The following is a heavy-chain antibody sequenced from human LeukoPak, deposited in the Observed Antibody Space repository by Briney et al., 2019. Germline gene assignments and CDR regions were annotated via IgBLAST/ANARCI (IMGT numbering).Heavy chain of an antibody. Sequence: GGSLRLSCAASGFTVSSNYMSWVRQAPGKGLEWVSVIYSGGSTYYADSVKGRFTISRDNSKNTLYLQMNSLRAEDTAVYYCARDAVTTRLGYYYYYMDVWGKGTTVTVSS. V-gene: IGHV3-66*02. CDR1: GFTVSSNY. CDR3: ARDAVTTRLGYYYYYMDV. D-gene: IGHD4-11*01. J-gene: IGHJ6*03. CDR2: IYSGGST.